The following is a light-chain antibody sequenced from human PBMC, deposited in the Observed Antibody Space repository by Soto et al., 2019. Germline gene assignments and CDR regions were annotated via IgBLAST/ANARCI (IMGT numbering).Light chain of an antibody. CDR2: KAS. CDR3: QQYINRWT. Sequence: DIQMTQSPSTLSASVGDRVTITCRASQSISTWLAWYQQKPGKAPKLLIYKASSLESGVPSRFSGSGSGTEFTLTISSLQTDDSATYYGQQYINRWTFGQGTKVDIK. CDR1: QSISTW. V-gene: IGKV1-5*03. J-gene: IGKJ1*01.